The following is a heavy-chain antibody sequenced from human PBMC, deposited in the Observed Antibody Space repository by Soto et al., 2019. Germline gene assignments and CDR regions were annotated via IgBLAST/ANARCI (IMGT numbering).Heavy chain of an antibody. Sequence: QVQLVESGGGLVKPGGSLRLSCAVSGFTLSDYYMSWIRQAPGKGLEWVSYISSSRSYTNYADSVKGRFTISRDNAXXSLYLQMNSLRVEDTAVYYCARDADILTGSDAFDIWGQGTMVTVSS. J-gene: IGHJ3*02. D-gene: IGHD3-9*01. CDR3: ARDADILTGSDAFDI. V-gene: IGHV3-11*05. CDR2: ISSSRSYT. CDR1: GFTLSDYY.